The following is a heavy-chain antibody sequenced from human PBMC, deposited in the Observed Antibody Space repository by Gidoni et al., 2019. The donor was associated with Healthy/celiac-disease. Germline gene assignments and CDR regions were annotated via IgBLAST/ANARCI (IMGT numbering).Heavy chain of an antibody. CDR3: ARGGYYYDSSGYSHFDY. V-gene: IGHV1-69*01. CDR1: GGTFSSYA. CDR2: IIPIFGTA. D-gene: IGHD3-22*01. Sequence: QVQLVQSGAEVKRTGSSVKVSCKASGGTFSSYAISWVRQAPGQGLEGMGGIIPIFGTAYYAQKFQGRVTITAYESTSTAYMELSSLRSEDTAVYYCARGGYYYDSSGYSHFDYWGQGTLVTVSS. J-gene: IGHJ4*02.